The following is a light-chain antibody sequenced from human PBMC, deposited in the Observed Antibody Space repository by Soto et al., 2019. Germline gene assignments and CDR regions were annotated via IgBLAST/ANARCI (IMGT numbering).Light chain of an antibody. CDR3: QQYNSYSPET. CDR2: KAS. Sequence: DIQMTQSPSTLSASVGDRVTITCRASQSIGSWLAWYQQKPGKAPKLLIYKASSLESGVPSRFSGSGSGTEFTLTISSLQPDDFATYYCQQYNSYSPETFGQGTKLEIK. CDR1: QSIGSW. J-gene: IGKJ2*01. V-gene: IGKV1-5*03.